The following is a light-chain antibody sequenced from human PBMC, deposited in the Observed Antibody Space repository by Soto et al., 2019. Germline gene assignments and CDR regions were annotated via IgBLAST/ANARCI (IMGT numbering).Light chain of an antibody. Sequence: QSVLTQPPSASGTPGQRVTISCSGSSSNIGSHIVSWYRQLPGTAPKLLIYNNVHRPSGVPDRFSGSKSGASGSLAISGLQFEDEADYYCAAGDGSLNGLVFGGGTKLTVL. CDR2: NNV. V-gene: IGLV1-44*01. J-gene: IGLJ3*02. CDR1: SSNIGSHI. CDR3: AAGDGSLNGLV.